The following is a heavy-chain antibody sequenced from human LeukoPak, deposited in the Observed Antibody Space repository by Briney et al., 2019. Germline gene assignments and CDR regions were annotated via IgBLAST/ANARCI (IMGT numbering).Heavy chain of an antibody. CDR3: ARATDLSYYDFWSGYSRGSNWFDP. D-gene: IGHD3-3*01. J-gene: IGHJ5*02. CDR2: IKQDGSEK. Sequence: SGGSLRLSCAASGFTFSSYWMSWVRQAAGKGLEWVANIKQDGSEKYYVDSVKGRFTISRDNAKNSLYLQMNSLRADDTPVYYCARATDLSYYDFWSGYSRGSNWFDPWGQGTLVTVSS. V-gene: IGHV3-7*01. CDR1: GFTFSSYW.